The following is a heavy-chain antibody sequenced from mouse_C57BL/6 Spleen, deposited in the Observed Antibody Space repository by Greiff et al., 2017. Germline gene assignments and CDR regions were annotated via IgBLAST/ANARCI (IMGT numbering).Heavy chain of an antibody. Sequence: VQVVESGAELARPGASVKLSCKASGYTFTSYGISWVKQRTGQGLEWIGEIYPRSGNTYYNEKFKGKATLTADKSSSTAYMELRSLTSEDSAVYFCARRGTVVSFDYWGQGTTLTVSS. D-gene: IGHD1-1*01. CDR3: ARRGTVVSFDY. V-gene: IGHV1-81*01. CDR2: IYPRSGNT. J-gene: IGHJ2*01. CDR1: GYTFTSYG.